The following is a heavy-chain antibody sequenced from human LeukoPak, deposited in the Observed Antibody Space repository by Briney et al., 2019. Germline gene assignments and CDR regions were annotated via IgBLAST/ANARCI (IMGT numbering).Heavy chain of an antibody. CDR2: ISGSGGST. CDR1: GFTVSSNY. V-gene: IGHV3-23*01. J-gene: IGHJ6*02. CDR3: AKDSSIVGATAPNYYYYGMDV. D-gene: IGHD1-26*01. Sequence: PGGSLRLSCAASGFTVSSNYVSWVRQAPGKGLEWVSAISGSGGSTYYADSVKGRFTISRDNSKNTLYLQMNSLRAEDTAVYYCAKDSSIVGATAPNYYYYGMDVWGQGTTVTVSS.